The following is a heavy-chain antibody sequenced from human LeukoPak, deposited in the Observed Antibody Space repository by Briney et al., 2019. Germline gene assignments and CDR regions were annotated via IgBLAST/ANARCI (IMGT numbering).Heavy chain of an antibody. CDR3: ERARGSYAFDF. CDR2: ISSSGSRL. V-gene: IGHV3-11*04. J-gene: IGHJ4*02. CDR1: GFTFSNYA. D-gene: IGHD1-26*01. Sequence: GGSLRLSCAASGFTFSNYAMSWVRQAPGKWLEWVSYISSSGSRLYYTDSVKGRFTISRDNAKNSLHLQMNSLRVEDTAVYCCERARGSYAFDFWGQGTLVTVSS.